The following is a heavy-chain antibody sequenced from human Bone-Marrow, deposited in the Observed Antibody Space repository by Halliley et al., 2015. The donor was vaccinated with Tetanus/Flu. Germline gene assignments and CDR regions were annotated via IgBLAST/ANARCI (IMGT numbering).Heavy chain of an antibody. D-gene: IGHD2-8*01. Sequence: IGNNGSKQYYPDSVEGRFTVSRDNSKNMAYLQMNSLRADDTAVYYCARAHCTSAVYYTLDVFDLWGQGTLVTVSS. CDR3: ARAHCTSAVYYTLDVFDL. J-gene: IGHJ3*01. CDR2: IGNNGSKQ. V-gene: IGHV3-33*01.